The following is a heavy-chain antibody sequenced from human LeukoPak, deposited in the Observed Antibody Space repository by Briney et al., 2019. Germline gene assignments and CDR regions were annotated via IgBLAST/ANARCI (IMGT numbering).Heavy chain of an antibody. CDR1: GFTFSSYG. CDR2: IWYDGSNK. J-gene: IGHJ6*03. Sequence: GGSLRLSCAASGFTFSSYGMHWVRQAPGKGLEWVAVIWYDGSNKYYADSVKGRFTISRDNSKNTLYLQMNSLRAEDTAVYYCARGGPVLAYYMDAWGKGTTVTVSS. D-gene: IGHD6-6*01. CDR3: ARGGPVLAYYMDA. V-gene: IGHV3-33*01.